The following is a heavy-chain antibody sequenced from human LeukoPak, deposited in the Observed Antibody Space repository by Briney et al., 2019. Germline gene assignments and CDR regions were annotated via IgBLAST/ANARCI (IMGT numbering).Heavy chain of an antibody. CDR1: GYSFTSYW. J-gene: IGHJ6*02. Sequence: GESLTISCKGSGYSFTSYWISWVRQLPGKGLEWMGRIDPDDSSTNYSPSFQGHVTISTDKSITTAYLQWSSLKASDTAMYYCAGRGKWTDYYYGLDVWGQGTTVTVSS. CDR2: IDPDDSST. CDR3: AGRGKWTDYYYGLDV. V-gene: IGHV5-10-1*01. D-gene: IGHD3-10*01.